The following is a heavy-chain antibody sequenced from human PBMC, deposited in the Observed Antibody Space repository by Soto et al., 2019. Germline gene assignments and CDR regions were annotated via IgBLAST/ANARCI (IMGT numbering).Heavy chain of an antibody. CDR3: ARDLGGGPFDY. CDR1: GGSISSYY. CDR2: IYYSGST. Sequence: PSETLSLTCTVSGGSISSYYWSWIRQPPGKGLEWIGYIYYSGSTNYNPSLKSRVTISVDTSKNQFSLKLSSVTAADTAVYYCARDLGGGPFDYWGQGTLVTVSS. J-gene: IGHJ4*02. V-gene: IGHV4-59*01. D-gene: IGHD3-10*01.